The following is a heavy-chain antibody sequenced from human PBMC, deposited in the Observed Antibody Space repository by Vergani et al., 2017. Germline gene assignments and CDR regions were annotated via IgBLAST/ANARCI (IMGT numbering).Heavy chain of an antibody. CDR2: IYTTGST. J-gene: IGHJ5*02. CDR1: GGSISSGSYY. D-gene: IGHD3-10*01. Sequence: QVQLQESGPGLVKPSQTLSLTCTVSGGSISSGSYYWTWIRQPAGKGLEWIGRIYTTGSTNDNPSLKSRVTISIDTPKNQFSLKLSSVTAADTAVYYCAGDYYGSGGTGLSRGVNWFDPWGQGTLLTVSS. V-gene: IGHV4-61*02. CDR3: AGDYYGSGGTGLSRGVNWFDP.